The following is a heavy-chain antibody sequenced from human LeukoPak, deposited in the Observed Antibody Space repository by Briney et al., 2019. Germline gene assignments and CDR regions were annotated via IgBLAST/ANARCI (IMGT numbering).Heavy chain of an antibody. CDR1: GGSISSYY. Sequence: SETLSLTCTVSGGSISSYYWSWIRQPAGKGLEWIGRIYTSGSTNYNPSLKSRVTMSVDTSKNQFSLKLSSVTAADTAVYYCARDEVDTAYGAFDIWGQGTVVTVSS. D-gene: IGHD5-18*01. CDR3: ARDEVDTAYGAFDI. V-gene: IGHV4-4*07. J-gene: IGHJ3*02. CDR2: IYTSGST.